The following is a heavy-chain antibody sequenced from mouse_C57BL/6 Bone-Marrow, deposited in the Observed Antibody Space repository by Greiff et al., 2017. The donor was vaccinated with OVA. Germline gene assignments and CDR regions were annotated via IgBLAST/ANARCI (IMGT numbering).Heavy chain of an antibody. CDR3: ARGFITTVVPFAY. Sequence: QVQLQQPGAELVKPGASVKMSCKASGYTFTSSWITWVKQRPGQGLEWIGDIYPGSGSTNYNEKFKSKATLTVDTSSTTAYMQLSSLTSEDSAVYYCARGFITTVVPFAYWGQGTLVTVSA. CDR2: IYPGSGST. V-gene: IGHV1-55*01. CDR1: GYTFTSSW. J-gene: IGHJ3*01. D-gene: IGHD1-1*01.